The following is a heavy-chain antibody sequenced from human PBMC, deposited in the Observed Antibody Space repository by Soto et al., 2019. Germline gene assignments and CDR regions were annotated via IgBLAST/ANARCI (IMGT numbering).Heavy chain of an antibody. D-gene: IGHD5-18*01. V-gene: IGHV3-30-3*01. J-gene: IGHJ6*02. CDR2: ISYDGSNK. CDR3: ARARRSGTAMVLTEGMDV. CDR1: GFTFSSYA. Sequence: QVQLVESGGGVVQPGRSLRLSCAASGFTFSSYAMHWVRQAPGKGLEWVAVISYDGSNKYYADSVKGRFTISRDNSKNTPYLQMNSLGTEDTAEYYCARARRSGTAMVLTEGMDVWGPGTRVTVSS.